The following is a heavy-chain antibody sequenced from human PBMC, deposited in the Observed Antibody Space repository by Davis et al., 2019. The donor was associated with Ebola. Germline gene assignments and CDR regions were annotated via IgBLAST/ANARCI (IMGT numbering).Heavy chain of an antibody. CDR1: GFTFSSYA. Sequence: GESLKISCAASGFTFSSYAMSWVRQAPGKGLEWVSAISGSGGSTYYADSVKGRFTISRDNSKNTLYLQMNSLRAEDTAVYYCARDRNTFHYYYGMDVWGQGTTVTVSS. CDR3: ARDRNTFHYYYGMDV. J-gene: IGHJ6*02. D-gene: IGHD3-16*01. CDR2: ISGSGGST. V-gene: IGHV3-23*01.